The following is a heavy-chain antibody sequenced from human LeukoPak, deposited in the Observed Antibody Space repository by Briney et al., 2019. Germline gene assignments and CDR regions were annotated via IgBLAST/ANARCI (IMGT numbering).Heavy chain of an antibody. CDR2: INYNGNT. CDR1: GGSISSYY. Sequence: SETLSLTCTVSGGSISSYYWSWIRQPPGRGLQWIGYINYNGNTNYNPSLKSRVTISVDTSKNHFSLKLSSVTAADTAVYYCARGGSGTYYDANYYFDSWGQGTLVTVSS. V-gene: IGHV4-59*01. D-gene: IGHD3-10*01. CDR3: ARGGSGTYYDANYYFDS. J-gene: IGHJ4*02.